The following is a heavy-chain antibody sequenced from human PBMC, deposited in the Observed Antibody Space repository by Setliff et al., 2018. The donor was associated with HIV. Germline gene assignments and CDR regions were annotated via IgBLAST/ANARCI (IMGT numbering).Heavy chain of an antibody. CDR2: IYYSGTT. Sequence: LSLTCTVSGGTISSRNYYWAWIRQPPGKGLEWIGTIYYSGTTHYNPSLNSRVIIFVDTSKNQFSLRLNSVTAADPAVYYCARHSLGNIGDYIRIGAIDIWGQGTMVTVSS. V-gene: IGHV4-39*01. CDR3: ARHSLGNIGDYIRIGAIDI. CDR1: GGTISSRNYY. J-gene: IGHJ3*02. D-gene: IGHD4-17*01.